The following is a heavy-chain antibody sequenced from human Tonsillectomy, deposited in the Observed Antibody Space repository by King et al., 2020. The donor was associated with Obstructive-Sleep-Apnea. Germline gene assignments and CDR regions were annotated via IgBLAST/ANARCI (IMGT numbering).Heavy chain of an antibody. D-gene: IGHD2-21*02. CDR1: GFTFKTYA. Sequence: VQLVEYGGGPVKPGGSLRLSCVASGFTFKTYAMTWVRQAPGKGLEWVSSISKDSTYIFYADSLKGRFTISRDNAKNSLFLQMDSLTVEDTAVYHCGRTDEEGGGPWAFGIGGRGTVVTVSS. CDR2: ISKDSTYI. CDR3: GRTDEEGGGPWAFGI. V-gene: IGHV3-21*06. J-gene: IGHJ3*02.